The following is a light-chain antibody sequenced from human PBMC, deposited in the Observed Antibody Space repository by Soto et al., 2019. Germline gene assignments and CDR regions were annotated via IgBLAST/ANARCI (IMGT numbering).Light chain of an antibody. V-gene: IGKV1-27*01. CDR3: QKYNSALLT. CDR2: AAS. J-gene: IGKJ4*01. Sequence: DIQITQSPSSLSSSVGDRVTITCLSSQGISNYLAWYQQKPVKVPKLLIYAASTLQSGVPSRFSGSGSGTDFTLTISSLQPEDVATYYCQKYNSALLTFGGGTKVDIK. CDR1: QGISNY.